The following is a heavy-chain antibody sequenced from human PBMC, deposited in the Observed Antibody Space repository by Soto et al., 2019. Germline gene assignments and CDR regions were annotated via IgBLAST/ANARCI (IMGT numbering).Heavy chain of an antibody. Sequence: SETLSLTCTVSGGSISSYYWSWIRQPPGKGLEWIGYIYYSGSTNYNPSLKSRVTISVDTSKNQFSLKLSSVTAADTAVYYCAGSTCGGDCYGYYYYYGMDVWGQGTTVTVSS. CDR1: GGSISSYY. D-gene: IGHD2-21*02. J-gene: IGHJ6*02. V-gene: IGHV4-59*01. CDR3: AGSTCGGDCYGYYYYYGMDV. CDR2: IYYSGST.